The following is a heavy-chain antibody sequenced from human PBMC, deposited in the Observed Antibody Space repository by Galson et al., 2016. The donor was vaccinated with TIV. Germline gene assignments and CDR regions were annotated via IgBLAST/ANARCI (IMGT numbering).Heavy chain of an antibody. D-gene: IGHD5-12*01. CDR3: ARTHDIALSPFDI. CDR1: GFTFNTYW. Sequence: SLRLSCAASGFTFNTYWMHWVRQAPGKGLVWVSRINSDRSTISYVDSVKGRLTISRDNAKNTLYLQMNSLRAEDTALYYCARTHDIALSPFDIWGQGTMVAVSS. J-gene: IGHJ3*02. V-gene: IGHV3-74*01. CDR2: INSDRSTI.